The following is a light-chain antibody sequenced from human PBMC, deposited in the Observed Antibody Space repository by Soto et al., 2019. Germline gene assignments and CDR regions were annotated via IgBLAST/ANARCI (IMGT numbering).Light chain of an antibody. V-gene: IGKV3-11*01. J-gene: IGKJ1*01. Sequence: EIVLTQSPATLSLSPGERATLSCRASPSVSSYLAWYQQKAGQAPRLLIYDASNRATGIPARFSGSGSGTDFTLTISSLEPEDFAVYYGQQRSNWPWTFGQGTKVEIK. CDR2: DAS. CDR1: PSVSSY. CDR3: QQRSNWPWT.